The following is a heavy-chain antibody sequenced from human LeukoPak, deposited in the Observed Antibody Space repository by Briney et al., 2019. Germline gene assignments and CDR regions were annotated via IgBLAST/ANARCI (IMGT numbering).Heavy chain of an antibody. CDR1: GFTFSSYS. J-gene: IGHJ6*02. D-gene: IGHD2-2*01. V-gene: IGHV3-7*01. CDR3: ARASDPDIVVVPPAIYYYYGMDV. CDR2: LKQDGSEK. Sequence: GGSLRLSCAASGFTFSSYSMNWVRQAPGKGLEWVANLKQDGSEKYYVDSVKGRFTISRDNAKKSLYLQMNSLRAEDTAVYYCARASDPDIVVVPPAIYYYYGMDVWGQGTTVTVSS.